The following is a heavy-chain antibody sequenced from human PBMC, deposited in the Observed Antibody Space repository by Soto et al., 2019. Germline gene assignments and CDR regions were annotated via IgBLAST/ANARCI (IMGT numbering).Heavy chain of an antibody. CDR3: ARAYYYDSSGYYDY. Sequence: GGSLRLSCAASGFTFSSYSMNWVRQAPGKGLEWVSSISSSSSYIYYAGSVKGRFTISRDNAKNSLYLQMNSLRAEYTAVYYCARAYYYDSSGYYDYWGQGTLVTVSS. D-gene: IGHD3-22*01. CDR1: GFTFSSYS. J-gene: IGHJ4*02. V-gene: IGHV3-21*01. CDR2: ISSSSSYI.